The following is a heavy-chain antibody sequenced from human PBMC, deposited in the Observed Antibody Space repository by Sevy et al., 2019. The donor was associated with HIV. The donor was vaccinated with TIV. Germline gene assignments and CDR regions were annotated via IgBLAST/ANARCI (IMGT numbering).Heavy chain of an antibody. J-gene: IGHJ4*02. V-gene: IGHV3-49*04. CDR1: GFTFGDYC. Sequence: GGSLRLSCTASGFTFGDYCMSWVRQAPGKGLEWVAFLKSDVYGGTVDHAAFMRGRFVNSRDDSKTIAYLQMNDLKTDDTGVYYCTRWKAAQSIFDFWGQGALVTVSS. D-gene: IGHD6-13*01. CDR2: LKSDVYGGTV. CDR3: TRWKAAQSIFDF.